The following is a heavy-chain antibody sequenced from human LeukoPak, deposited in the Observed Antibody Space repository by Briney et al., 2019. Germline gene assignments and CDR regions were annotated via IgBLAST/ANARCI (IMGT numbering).Heavy chain of an antibody. CDR3: ARLWDSSGYYHFDH. J-gene: IGHJ4*02. Sequence: SETLSLTCAVYVGSFSGYYWSWIRQPPGKGLEWIGEINHSGSTNYNPSLKSRVTISVDTSKNQFSLKLSSVTAADTAVYYCARLWDSSGYYHFDHWGQGTLVTVSS. CDR1: VGSFSGYY. V-gene: IGHV4-34*01. D-gene: IGHD3-22*01. CDR2: INHSGST.